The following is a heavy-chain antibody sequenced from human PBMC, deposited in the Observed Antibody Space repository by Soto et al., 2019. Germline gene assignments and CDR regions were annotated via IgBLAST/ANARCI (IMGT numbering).Heavy chain of an antibody. J-gene: IGHJ5*02. D-gene: IGHD6-13*01. V-gene: IGHV4-34*01. CDR2: INHSGST. CDR3: GRKEWQLGRWFDP. Sequence: QVQLQQWGAGLLKPSETLSLTCAVSGGSFSGYYWSWIRQPPGKGLEWIGEINHSGSTDYNPSLKTRVTITVDTSKNHISLQLSPVTDADTEVYYGGRKEWQLGRWFDPWGQVTLVTVS. CDR1: GGSFSGYY.